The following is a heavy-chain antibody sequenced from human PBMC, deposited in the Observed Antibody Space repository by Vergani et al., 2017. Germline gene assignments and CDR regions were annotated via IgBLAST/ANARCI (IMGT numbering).Heavy chain of an antibody. CDR1: GFVFGEYA. J-gene: IGHJ4*02. CDR3: VKDTGIQLWQHFES. Sequence: EVQLVTSGGGLVQPGGSLRLSCAASGFVFGEYALHWVRQSPGKCLEWVSGISWNRSKIAYADSVKGLFTISRDTAKKSLYLQMNNLRPEDTAFYYCVKDTGIQLWQHFESWGQGILVTVSS. CDR2: ISWNRSKI. D-gene: IGHD3-16*01. V-gene: IGHV3-9*01.